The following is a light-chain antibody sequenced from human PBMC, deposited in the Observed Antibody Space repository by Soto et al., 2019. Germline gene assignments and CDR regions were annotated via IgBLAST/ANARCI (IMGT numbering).Light chain of an antibody. Sequence: DIQMTQSPSSLSASVGDRVTITCQASQDISNYLNWYQQKPGKAPKLLIYDASNLETGVPSSFSGSGSGTDFTFTISSLQPEDIATYYCQQYDNIPPLTFGGGTKVEIK. V-gene: IGKV1-33*01. J-gene: IGKJ4*01. CDR2: DAS. CDR3: QQYDNIPPLT. CDR1: QDISNY.